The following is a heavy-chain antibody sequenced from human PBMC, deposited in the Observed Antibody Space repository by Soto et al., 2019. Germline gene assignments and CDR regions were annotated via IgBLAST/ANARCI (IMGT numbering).Heavy chain of an antibody. CDR2: ISAYNGNT. CDR3: ARAPPFIYSSSQQAYGMDV. D-gene: IGHD6-6*01. CDR1: GYTFTSYG. Sequence: ASGEVSCKASGYTFTSYGISWVRQAPGQGLEWMGWISAYNGNTNYAQKLQGRVTVTTDTSTSTAYMELRSLRSDDTAVYYCARAPPFIYSSSQQAYGMDVWGQGTTVTVSS. V-gene: IGHV1-18*04. J-gene: IGHJ6*02.